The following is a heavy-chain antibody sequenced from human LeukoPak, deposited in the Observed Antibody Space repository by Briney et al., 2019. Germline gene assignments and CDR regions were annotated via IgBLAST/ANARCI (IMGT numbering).Heavy chain of an antibody. D-gene: IGHD3-22*01. V-gene: IGHV4-59*08. CDR3: ARKTYYYDSSGSYFDY. Sequence: PSETLSLTCTVSGGSISSHYWSWIRQPPGKGLEWIGYIYYSGSTNYNPSLKSRVTISIDTSKNQFSLKLSSVTAADTAVYYCARKTYYYDSSGSYFDYWGQGTLVTVSS. J-gene: IGHJ4*02. CDR2: IYYSGST. CDR1: GGSISSHY.